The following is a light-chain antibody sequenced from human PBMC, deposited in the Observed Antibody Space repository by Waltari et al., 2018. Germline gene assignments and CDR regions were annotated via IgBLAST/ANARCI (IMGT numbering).Light chain of an antibody. V-gene: IGKV3-20*01. Sequence: EIMLTQSPGTLSLSPGERATLSCRARQSISRFLAWYQQKPGQAPRLLSYDASTRATGIPDRCSGSGSGTDFSLTISRLEPEDIAVYYCQKYGSLPATFGQGTKVEIK. CDR1: QSISRF. J-gene: IGKJ1*01. CDR2: DAS. CDR3: QKYGSLPAT.